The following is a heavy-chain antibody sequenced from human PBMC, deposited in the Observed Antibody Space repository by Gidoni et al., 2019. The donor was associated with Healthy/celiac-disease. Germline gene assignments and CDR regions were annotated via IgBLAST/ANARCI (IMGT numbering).Heavy chain of an antibody. Sequence: EVQLVESGGGLLQHGGSLRLSCAASGCTFGSYSRTWVRQAPRTGLEWVSYISSSSSTIYYADSVKGRFTISRDNAKNSLYLQMNSLRDEDTAVYYCARALGELLWFGELFGPTGGFDPWGQGTLVTVSS. CDR2: ISSSSSTI. V-gene: IGHV3-48*02. D-gene: IGHD3-10*01. CDR1: GCTFGSYS. CDR3: ARALGELLWFGELFGPTGGFDP. J-gene: IGHJ5*02.